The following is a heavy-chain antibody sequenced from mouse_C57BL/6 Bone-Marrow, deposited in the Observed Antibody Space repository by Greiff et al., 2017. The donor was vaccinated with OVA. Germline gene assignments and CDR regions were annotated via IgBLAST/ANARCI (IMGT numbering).Heavy chain of an antibody. CDR2: IYPGDGDT. CDR3: ATYYSNLWYFDV. J-gene: IGHJ1*03. D-gene: IGHD2-5*01. V-gene: IGHV1-82*01. Sequence: VMLVESGPELVKPGASVKISCKASGYAFSSSWMNWVKQRPGKGLEWIGRIYPGDGDTNYNGKFKGKATLTADKSSSTAYMQLSSLTSEDSAVYFCATYYSNLWYFDVWGTGTTVTVSS. CDR1: GYAFSSSW.